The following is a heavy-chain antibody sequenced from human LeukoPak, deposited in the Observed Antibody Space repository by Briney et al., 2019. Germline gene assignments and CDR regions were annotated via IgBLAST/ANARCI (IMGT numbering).Heavy chain of an antibody. J-gene: IGHJ4*02. CDR3: ARAADSSGYLLAYFDY. Sequence: KSGGSLRLSCAASGFTFSSYNMNWVRQAPGKGLEWVSFISTGSSYIYYADSVKGRFTISRDNAKNSLCLQMNSLGAEDTAVYYCARAADSSGYLLAYFDYWGQGTLVTVSS. V-gene: IGHV3-21*01. D-gene: IGHD3-22*01. CDR1: GFTFSSYN. CDR2: ISTGSSYI.